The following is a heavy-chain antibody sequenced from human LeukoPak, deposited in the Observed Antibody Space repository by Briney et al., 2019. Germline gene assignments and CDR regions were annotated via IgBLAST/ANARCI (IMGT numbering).Heavy chain of an antibody. CDR1: GGSISSYY. CDR2: IYYSGST. Sequence: SETLSLTCTVSGGSISSYYWGWIRQPPGKGLEWIGSIYYSGSTYYNPSLKSRVTISVDTSKNQFSLKLSSVTAADTAVYYCARLTWGVVAGFFDYWGQGTLVTVSS. CDR3: ARLTWGVVAGFFDY. D-gene: IGHD6-19*01. V-gene: IGHV4-39*01. J-gene: IGHJ4*02.